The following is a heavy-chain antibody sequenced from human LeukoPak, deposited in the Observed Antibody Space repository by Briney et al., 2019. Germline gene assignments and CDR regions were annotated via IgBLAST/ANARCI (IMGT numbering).Heavy chain of an antibody. D-gene: IGHD6-19*01. V-gene: IGHV3-7*01. J-gene: IGHJ4*02. CDR3: AREYLPVAVAGTGRVDY. CDR2: IKQDGSEK. Sequence: GGSLRLSCAASGFTFSSYWMSWVRQAPGKGLEWVANIKQDGSEKYYVDSVKGRFTISRDNAKNSLYLQMNSLRAEDTAVYYCAREYLPVAVAGTGRVDYWGQGTLVTVSS. CDR1: GFTFSSYW.